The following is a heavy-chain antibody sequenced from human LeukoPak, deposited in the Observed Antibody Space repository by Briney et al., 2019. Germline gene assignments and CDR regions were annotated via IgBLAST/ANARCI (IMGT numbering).Heavy chain of an antibody. J-gene: IGHJ4*02. Sequence: GGSLRLSCAASGFTFSSYNMNWVRQAPGKGLECVSYITSSGTTIYYADSVKGRFTISRDNSKNTLYLQMNSLRAEDTAVYYCAKEYSVRNQFDHWGQGTLVAVSS. CDR1: GFTFSSYN. CDR3: AKEYSVRNQFDH. CDR2: ITSSGTTI. V-gene: IGHV3-48*01. D-gene: IGHD1-14*01.